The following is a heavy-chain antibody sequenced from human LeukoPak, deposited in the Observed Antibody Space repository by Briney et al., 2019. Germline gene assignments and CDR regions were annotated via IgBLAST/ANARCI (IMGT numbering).Heavy chain of an antibody. J-gene: IGHJ4*02. Sequence: ASVKVSCKVSGYTLTELSMHWVRQAPGKGLEWMGGFDPEDGETIYAQKYQGRVTMTEDTSTDTAYMELSSLRSGDTAIYYCATGGLIKNTFMIRGVKPLDSWGQGTLVAVSS. CDR3: ATGGLIKNTFMIRGVKPLDS. D-gene: IGHD3-10*01. CDR1: GYTLTELS. V-gene: IGHV1-24*01. CDR2: FDPEDGET.